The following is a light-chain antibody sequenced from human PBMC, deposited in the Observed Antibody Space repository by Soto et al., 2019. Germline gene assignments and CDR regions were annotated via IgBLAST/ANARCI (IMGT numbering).Light chain of an antibody. CDR1: SSDVGGYNS. CDR2: DVS. CDR3: ISYAGSNRDVV. V-gene: IGLV2-8*01. J-gene: IGLJ2*01. Sequence: QSALTQPPSASGSPGQSVTISCTGTSSDVGGYNSVSWYQQHPGKAPKLMIYDVSKRPSGVPDRFSGSKSGNTASLTVSGLQAEDEADYYCISYAGSNRDVVFGGGTKLTVL.